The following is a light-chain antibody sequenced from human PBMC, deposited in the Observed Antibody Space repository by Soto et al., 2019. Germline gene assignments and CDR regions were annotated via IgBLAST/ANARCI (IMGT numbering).Light chain of an antibody. Sequence: IHMTQSPSSMSASVGNRVTINCRASQSISRYLNWYQYIPGKAPKLLIYDASSLESGVPSRFSGSGSGTEFTLTISSLKPDDFATYYCQQYNPPITFGQGTRVEIK. CDR2: DAS. J-gene: IGKJ5*01. CDR1: QSISRY. V-gene: IGKV1-5*01. CDR3: QQYNPPIT.